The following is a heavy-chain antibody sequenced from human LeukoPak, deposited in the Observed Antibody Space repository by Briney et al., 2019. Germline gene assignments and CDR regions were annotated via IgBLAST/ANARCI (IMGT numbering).Heavy chain of an antibody. CDR3: ARDSEWLSPSIFRSAGDDAFDI. V-gene: IGHV3-21*01. D-gene: IGHD3-3*01. Sequence: GGSLRLSCAASGFIFSSYSMNWVRQAPGKGLEWVSSISSSSSYIYYADSVKGRFTISRDNAKNSLYLQMNSLRAEDTAVYYCARDSEWLSPSIFRSAGDDAFDIWGQGTMVTVSS. CDR2: ISSSSSYI. J-gene: IGHJ3*02. CDR1: GFIFSSYS.